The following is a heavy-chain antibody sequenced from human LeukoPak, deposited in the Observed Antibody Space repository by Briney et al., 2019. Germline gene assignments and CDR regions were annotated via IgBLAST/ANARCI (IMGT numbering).Heavy chain of an antibody. CDR2: ISSSSSTI. CDR1: GFTFSSYS. V-gene: IGHV3-48*04. Sequence: GGSLRLSCAASGFTFSSYSMNWVRQAPGKGLEWVPYISSSSSTIYYADSVKGRFTISRDNAKNSLYLQMNSLRAEDTAVYYCARARAYPTTLKYYYYYMDVWGKGTTVTVSS. CDR3: ARARAYPTTLKYYYYYMDV. J-gene: IGHJ6*03. D-gene: IGHD1/OR15-1a*01.